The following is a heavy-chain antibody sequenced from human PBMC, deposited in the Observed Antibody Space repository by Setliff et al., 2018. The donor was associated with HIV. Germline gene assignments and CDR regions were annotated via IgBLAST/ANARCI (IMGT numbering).Heavy chain of an antibody. Sequence: PSETLSLTCAVYGDSFSGFYWNSIRQPQGKGLEWIGEINPSGTTNYNPSLKSRVTIAVDKSKKQFSLRLTSVTAADTAVYFCARDGDIVATFPPDYWGQGTLVTISS. CDR1: GDSFSGFY. V-gene: IGHV4-34*01. CDR3: ARDGDIVATFPPDY. J-gene: IGHJ4*02. CDR2: INPSGTT. D-gene: IGHD5-12*01.